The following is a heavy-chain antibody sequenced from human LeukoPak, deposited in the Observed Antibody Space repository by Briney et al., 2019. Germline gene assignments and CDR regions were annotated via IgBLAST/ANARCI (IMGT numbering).Heavy chain of an antibody. V-gene: IGHV1-69*13. D-gene: IGHD6-6*01. Sequence: SMKVSCKASGGTFSSYAISWVRQAPGQGLEWMGGIIPIFGTANYAQKFQGRVTITADESTSTAYMELSSLRSEDTAVYYCARLDEYRSSSRYYGMDVWGQGTTVTVSS. J-gene: IGHJ6*02. CDR2: IIPIFGTA. CDR3: ARLDEYRSSSRYYGMDV. CDR1: GGTFSSYA.